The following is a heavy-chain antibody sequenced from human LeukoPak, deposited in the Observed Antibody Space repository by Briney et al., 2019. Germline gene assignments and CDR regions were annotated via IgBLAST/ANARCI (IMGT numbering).Heavy chain of an antibody. V-gene: IGHV1-46*01. CDR1: GYTFTSNY. Sequence: ASVKVSCKAFGYTFTSNYMHWVRQAPGQGPEWMGVISPSGGSTTYAQKFQERVTITRDMSTSTAYMELSSLRSEDTAVYYCAAVTGDDFDYWGQGTLVTVSS. CDR2: ISPSGGST. CDR3: AAVTGDDFDY. D-gene: IGHD6-19*01. J-gene: IGHJ4*02.